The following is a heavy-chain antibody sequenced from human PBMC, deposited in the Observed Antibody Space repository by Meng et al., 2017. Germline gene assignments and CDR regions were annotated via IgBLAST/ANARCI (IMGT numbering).Heavy chain of an antibody. Sequence: VDGVGSGGGLVQPGGSLRLSCAASGFTFSSYWMHWVRQAPGKGLVWVSRINSDGSSTSYADSVKGRFTISRDNAKNTLYLQMNSLRAEDTAVYYCARGGKYVWGLDYWGQGTLVTVSS. J-gene: IGHJ4*02. D-gene: IGHD4-23*01. CDR1: GFTFSSYW. CDR2: INSDGSST. CDR3: ARGGKYVWGLDY. V-gene: IGHV3-74*02.